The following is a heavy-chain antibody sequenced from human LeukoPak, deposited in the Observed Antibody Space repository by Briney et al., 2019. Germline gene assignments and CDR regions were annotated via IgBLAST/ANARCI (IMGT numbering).Heavy chain of an antibody. J-gene: IGHJ4*02. CDR2: ISAYNGNT. CDR3: ARAVHGVAGFDY. D-gene: IGHD6-19*01. CDR1: GYTFTSYG. V-gene: IGHV1-18*01. Sequence: ASVKVSCKASGYTFTSYGISWVRQAPGQGLEWMGWISAYNGNTNYAQELQGRVTMTTDTSTSTAYMELSRLRSDDTAVYYCARAVHGVAGFDYWGQGTLVTVSS.